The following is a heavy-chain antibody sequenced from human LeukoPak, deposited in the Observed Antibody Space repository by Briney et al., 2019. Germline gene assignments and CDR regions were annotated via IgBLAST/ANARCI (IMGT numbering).Heavy chain of an antibody. J-gene: IGHJ3*02. V-gene: IGHV3-11*01. CDR1: GFTFSDYY. CDR2: ISSSGSTI. D-gene: IGHD5-24*01. CDR3: ARDSRRDGYSHAFDI. Sequence: GGSLRLSCAASGFTFSDYYMSWIRQAPGKGLEWVSYISSSGSTIYYADSVKGRFTISRDNAKNSLYLQMNSLRAEDTAVYYCARDSRRDGYSHAFDIWGQGTMVTVSS.